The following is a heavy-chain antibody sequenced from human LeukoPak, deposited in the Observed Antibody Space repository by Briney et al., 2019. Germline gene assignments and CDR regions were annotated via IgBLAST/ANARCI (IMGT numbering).Heavy chain of an antibody. CDR2: IYYSGTI. Sequence: SETLSLTCSVSGASIGSSNNYWAWIRQPPGKGLERIGTIYYSGTIYYNPSLRSRVTISIDTSRNQFSLKLNSVTAADTAVHYCARKPGYSHGFVYFDSWGQGSLVTVSS. CDR1: GASIGSSNNY. CDR3: ARKPGYSHGFVYFDS. D-gene: IGHD5-18*01. J-gene: IGHJ4*02. V-gene: IGHV4-39*01.